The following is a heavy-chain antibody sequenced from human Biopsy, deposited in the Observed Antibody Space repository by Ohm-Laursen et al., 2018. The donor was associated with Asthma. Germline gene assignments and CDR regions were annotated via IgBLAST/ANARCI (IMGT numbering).Heavy chain of an antibody. CDR3: AKSADYYDSTDYLDF. CDR2: ISWNSGNI. D-gene: IGHD3-22*01. J-gene: IGHJ4*01. CDR1: GFSFDDCA. V-gene: IGHV3-9*01. Sequence: SLRLSCTASGFSFDDCAMLWVRQAPGKGLEWVSSISWNSGNIDHAVSVKGRFTISRDNAKNSLYLQMQSLRPEDTAFYYCAKSADYYDSTDYLDFWGRGTLVTVSS.